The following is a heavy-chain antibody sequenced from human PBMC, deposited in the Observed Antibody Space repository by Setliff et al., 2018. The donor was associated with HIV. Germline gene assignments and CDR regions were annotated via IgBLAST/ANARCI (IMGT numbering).Heavy chain of an antibody. D-gene: IGHD3-10*01. V-gene: IGHV1-69*05. CDR3: ARARYIVIRGDAGMDV. J-gene: IGHJ6*02. Sequence: GASVKVSCKASGGTFSSYAISWVRQAPGQGLEWMGGIIPISGTVNYAQKFWGRVTITTHESTSTAYMDLSSLRSEDTAVYYCARARYIVIRGDAGMDVWGPGTTVTVSS. CDR1: GGTFSSYA. CDR2: IIPISGTV.